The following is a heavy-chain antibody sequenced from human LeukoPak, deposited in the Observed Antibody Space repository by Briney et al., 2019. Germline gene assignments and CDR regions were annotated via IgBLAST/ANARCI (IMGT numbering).Heavy chain of an antibody. Sequence: SVKVSCKASGGTFSSYAISWVRQAPGQGLEWMGGIIPIFGTANYAQKSQGRVTITADESTSTAYMELSSLRSEDTAVYYCTRDRIAAAGYYYMDVWGKGTTVTVSS. D-gene: IGHD6-13*01. CDR3: TRDRIAAAGYYYMDV. CDR1: GGTFSSYA. V-gene: IGHV1-69*13. J-gene: IGHJ6*03. CDR2: IIPIFGTA.